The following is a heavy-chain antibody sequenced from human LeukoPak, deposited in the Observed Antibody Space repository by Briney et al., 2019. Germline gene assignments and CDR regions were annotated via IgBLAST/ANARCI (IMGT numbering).Heavy chain of an antibody. CDR2: IYYDGST. CDR3: ARGDFYYGSRSYWGFDY. V-gene: IGHV4-59*01. J-gene: IGHJ4*02. Sequence: SETLSLTCSVSGGSISNYYWSWIRQPPGKGLEWIGYIYYDGSTTYNPSLKSRFTISEDTSQVSLKLISVTAADTAVYYCARGDFYYGSRSYWGFDYWGQGTLVTVSS. D-gene: IGHD3-10*01. CDR1: GGSISNYY.